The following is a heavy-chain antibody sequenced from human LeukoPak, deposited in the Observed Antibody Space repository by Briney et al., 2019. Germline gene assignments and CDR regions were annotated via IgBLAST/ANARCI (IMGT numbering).Heavy chain of an antibody. D-gene: IGHD5-24*01. CDR1: GGSISSYY. V-gene: IGHV4-39*07. J-gene: IGHJ4*02. CDR3: ARVEMATITFY. Sequence: SETLSLTCTVSGGSISSYYWSWIRQPPGKGLEWIGSIYYSGSTYYNPSLKSRVTISVDTSKNQFSLKLSSVTAADTAVYYCARVEMATITFYWGQGTLVTVSS. CDR2: IYYSGST.